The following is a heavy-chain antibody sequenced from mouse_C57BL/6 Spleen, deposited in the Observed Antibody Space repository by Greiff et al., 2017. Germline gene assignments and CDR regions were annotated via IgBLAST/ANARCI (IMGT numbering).Heavy chain of an antibody. D-gene: IGHD1-1*01. Sequence: EVQLQQSGPELVKPGASVKISCKASGYSFTDYNMNWVKQSTGKSLEWIGVINPNYGTTSYNQKFKGKATLTVDQSSSTAYMQLNSLTSEDSAVYYCARTVMTTVVAPGYFDVWGTGTTVTVSS. CDR3: ARTVMTTVVAPGYFDV. CDR1: GYSFTDYN. J-gene: IGHJ1*03. V-gene: IGHV1-39*01. CDR2: INPNYGTT.